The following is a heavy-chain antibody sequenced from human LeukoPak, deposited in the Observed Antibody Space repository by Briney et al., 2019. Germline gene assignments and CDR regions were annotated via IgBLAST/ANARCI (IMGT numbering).Heavy chain of an antibody. Sequence: GGSLRLSCAVSGFSVRTNFMSWVRQAPGKGLEWVSGINWNGGSTGYADSVEGRFTISRDNAKNSQYLQMNSLRVEDTALYYCARAQTYGDSRLLLDYWGQGTLVTVSS. CDR2: INWNGGST. V-gene: IGHV3-20*04. D-gene: IGHD4-17*01. J-gene: IGHJ4*02. CDR1: GFSVRTNF. CDR3: ARAQTYGDSRLLLDY.